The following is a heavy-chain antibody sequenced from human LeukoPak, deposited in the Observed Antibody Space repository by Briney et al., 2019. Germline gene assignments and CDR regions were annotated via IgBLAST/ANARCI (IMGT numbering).Heavy chain of an antibody. CDR2: ISSSSTI. CDR1: GFTFSSYS. CDR3: ARDRITIFGVVIRRQSYNWFDP. J-gene: IGHJ5*02. V-gene: IGHV3-48*02. D-gene: IGHD3-3*01. Sequence: GGSLRLSCAASGFTFSSYSMNWVRQAPGKGLEWVSYISSSSTIYYADSVKGRFTISRDNAKNSLYLQMNSLRDEDTAVYYCARDRITIFGVVIRRQSYNWFDPWGQGTLVTVSS.